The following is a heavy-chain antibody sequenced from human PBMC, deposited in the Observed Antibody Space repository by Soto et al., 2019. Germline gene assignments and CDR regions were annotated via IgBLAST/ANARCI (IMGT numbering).Heavy chain of an antibody. CDR3: ARRRYGDYGMDV. Sequence: GGSLRLSCAASGFIFSSYGMHWVRQAPGKGPEWVAVIWYDGSNYYYADSVKGRFTISRDNPKNTLYLQMNSLRAEDTAVYYCARRRYGDYGMDVWGQGTTVTVSS. V-gene: IGHV3-33*01. D-gene: IGHD4-17*01. J-gene: IGHJ6*02. CDR1: GFIFSSYG. CDR2: IWYDGSNY.